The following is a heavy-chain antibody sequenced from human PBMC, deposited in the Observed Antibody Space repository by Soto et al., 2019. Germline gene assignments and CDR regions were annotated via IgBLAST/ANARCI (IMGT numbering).Heavy chain of an antibody. CDR3: ATIYSGYDDYFDY. Sequence: GGSLRLSCAASGFTFSSYSMNWVRQAPGKGLEWVSSISSSSSYIYYADSVKGRFTISRDNAKNSLYLQMNSLRAEDTAVYYCATIYSGYDDYFDYWGQGTLVTVSS. CDR2: ISSSSSYI. D-gene: IGHD5-12*01. V-gene: IGHV3-21*01. J-gene: IGHJ4*02. CDR1: GFTFSSYS.